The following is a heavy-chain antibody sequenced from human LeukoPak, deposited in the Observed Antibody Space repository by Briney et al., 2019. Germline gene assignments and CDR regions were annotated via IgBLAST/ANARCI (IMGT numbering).Heavy chain of an antibody. J-gene: IGHJ4*02. CDR2: ISGSGGST. V-gene: IGHV3-23*01. Sequence: GGSLRLSCAASGFTFSSYWMSWVRQAPGKGLEWVSGISGSGGSTFYADPVKGRFTISRDNSKNTLYLQMNSLRAEDTAVYYCAKDRAYYSDSSGYYLVRAYDYWGQGTLVTVSS. CDR1: GFTFSSYW. D-gene: IGHD3-22*01. CDR3: AKDRAYYSDSSGYYLVRAYDY.